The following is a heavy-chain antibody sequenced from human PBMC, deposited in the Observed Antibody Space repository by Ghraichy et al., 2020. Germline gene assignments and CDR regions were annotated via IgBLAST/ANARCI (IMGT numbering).Heavy chain of an antibody. V-gene: IGHV3-21*01. Sequence: GESLRLSCAASGFTFSSYSMNWVRQAPGKGLEWVSSISSSSSYIYYADSVKGRFTISRDNAKNSLYLQMNSLRAEDTAVYYCARDKAAAGFDYWGQGTLVTVSS. D-gene: IGHD6-13*01. CDR3: ARDKAAAGFDY. J-gene: IGHJ4*02. CDR1: GFTFSSYS. CDR2: ISSSSSYI.